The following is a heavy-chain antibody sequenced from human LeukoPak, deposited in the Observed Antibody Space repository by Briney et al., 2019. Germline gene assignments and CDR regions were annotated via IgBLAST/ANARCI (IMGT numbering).Heavy chain of an antibody. CDR2: INTNGDDT. CDR1: GFTFSDSA. D-gene: IGHD3-10*01. J-gene: IGHJ4*02. V-gene: IGHV3-64D*09. CDR3: VKDLRGGGYYTSFDY. Sequence: GGSLRLSCAASGFTFSDSAIHWVRQAPGKGLEHVSTINTNGDDTYYADSVKGRFTISRDNSKRTLYLQMSRLRAEDTAVYYCVKDLRGGGYYTSFDYWGQGTLVTVSS.